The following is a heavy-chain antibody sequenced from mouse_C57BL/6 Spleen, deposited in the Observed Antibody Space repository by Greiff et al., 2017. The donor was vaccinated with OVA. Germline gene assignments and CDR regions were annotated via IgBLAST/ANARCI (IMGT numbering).Heavy chain of an antibody. Sequence: EVHLVESGGGLVKPGGSLKLSCAASGFTFSSYAMSWVRQTPEKRLEWVATISAGGSYTYYPDNVKGRFTISRDNAKNNLYLQMSHLKSEDTAMYYCARDDYDGDYWGQGTTLTVSS. J-gene: IGHJ2*01. CDR2: ISAGGSYT. D-gene: IGHD2-4*01. CDR1: GFTFSSYA. V-gene: IGHV5-4*01. CDR3: ARDDYDGDY.